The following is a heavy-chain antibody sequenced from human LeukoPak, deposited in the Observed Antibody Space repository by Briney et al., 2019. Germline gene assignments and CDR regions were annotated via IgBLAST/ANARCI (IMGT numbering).Heavy chain of an antibody. CDR1: GGSISSGSYY. D-gene: IGHD5-12*01. CDR3: ARVDSGYDYFDY. Sequence: SETLSLTCTVSGGSISSGSYYWSWIRQPPGKGLEWIGYIYYSGSTNYNPSLKSRVTISVDTSKNQFSLKLSSVTAADTAVYYCARVDSGYDYFDYWGQGTLVTVSS. CDR2: IYYSGST. J-gene: IGHJ4*02. V-gene: IGHV4-61*01.